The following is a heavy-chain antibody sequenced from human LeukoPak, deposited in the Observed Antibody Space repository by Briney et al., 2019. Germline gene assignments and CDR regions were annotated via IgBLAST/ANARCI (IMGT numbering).Heavy chain of an antibody. V-gene: IGHV3-21*01. CDR1: GVTLSTYA. J-gene: IGHJ3*02. D-gene: IGHD5-24*01. Sequence: GGSLRLSCAASGVTLSTYAMSWVRQAPGKGLEWVSSISSSSSYIYYADSVKGRFTISRDNAKNSLYLQMNSLRAEDTAVYYCARDGNGYNNYDAFDIWGQGTMVTVSS. CDR2: ISSSSSYI. CDR3: ARDGNGYNNYDAFDI.